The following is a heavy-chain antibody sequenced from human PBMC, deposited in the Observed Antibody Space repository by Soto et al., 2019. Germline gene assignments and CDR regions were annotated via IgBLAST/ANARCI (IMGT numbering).Heavy chain of an antibody. D-gene: IGHD2-21*01. CDR3: ATLPPRIVVSLLPIPT. CDR2: INHSGST. J-gene: IGHJ5*02. CDR1: GGSFSGYY. V-gene: IGHV4-34*01. Sequence: PSETLSLTCAVYGGSFSGYYWTWIRQPPGTGLEWIGEINHSGSTNYNPSLKSRVTISVDTSNNQFSLRLRSVTAAGTAVYYCATLPPRIVVSLLPIPTWGQGILVTVSS.